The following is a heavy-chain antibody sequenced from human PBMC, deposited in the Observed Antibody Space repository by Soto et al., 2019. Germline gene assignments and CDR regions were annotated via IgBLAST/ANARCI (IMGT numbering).Heavy chain of an antibody. CDR3: ARDRGVGAAYNSFDP. J-gene: IGHJ5*02. CDR2: IYVSGNT. Sequence: SETLSLTCSVSGVSISNSYWSWIRRPAGKGLEWLGRIYVSGNTYYKPSLKGRVTLSIDTSKNQLSLKLRSVTAADTAVYYCARDRGVGAAYNSFDPWGQGSLVTVSS. CDR1: GVSISNSY. D-gene: IGHD1-26*01. V-gene: IGHV4-4*07.